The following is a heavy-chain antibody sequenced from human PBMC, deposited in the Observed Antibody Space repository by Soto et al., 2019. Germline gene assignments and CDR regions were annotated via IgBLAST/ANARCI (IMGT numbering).Heavy chain of an antibody. Sequence: PSETRSLTWSLSGASITSPYWSWFGQADEKWREWIGRIHSTGKSHYNPSLRSRVSMSMDTSKKKIYLELTSVTSADTAVYYCGRAMAGVSTDWFDPWGQGTLVTVSS. V-gene: IGHV4-4*07. CDR2: IHSTGKS. CDR3: GRAMAGVSTDWFDP. D-gene: IGHD3-10*01. J-gene: IGHJ5*02. CDR1: GASITSPY.